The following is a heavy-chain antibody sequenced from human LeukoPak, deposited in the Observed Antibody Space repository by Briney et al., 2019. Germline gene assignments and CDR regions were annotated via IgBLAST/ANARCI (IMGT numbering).Heavy chain of an antibody. CDR2: IYHSGST. CDR1: GYSISSGYY. D-gene: IGHD3-22*01. CDR3: ASSTYYYDSSGYSLVVYFDY. Sequence: SETLSLTCNVSGYSISSGYYWGWIRQPPGKGLEWIGSIYHSGSTYYTPSLKSRVTISVDTSKNQFSLKLSSVTAADTAVYYCASSTYYYDSSGYSLVVYFDYWGQGTLVTVSS. V-gene: IGHV4-38-2*02. J-gene: IGHJ4*02.